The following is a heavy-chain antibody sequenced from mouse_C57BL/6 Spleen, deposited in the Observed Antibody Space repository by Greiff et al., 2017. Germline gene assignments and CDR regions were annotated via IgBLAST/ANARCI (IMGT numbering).Heavy chain of an antibody. CDR3: TTRGTRDY. D-gene: IGHD3-3*01. Sequence: EVKLQESGAELVRPGASVKLSCTASGFNIKDDYMHWVKQRPEQGLEWIGWIDPENGDTEYASKFQGKATITADTPYNTAYLQLSSVTAEDTAVYYCTTRGTRDYWGQGTALTVSS. CDR1: GFNIKDDY. J-gene: IGHJ2*01. CDR2: IDPENGDT. V-gene: IGHV14-4*01.